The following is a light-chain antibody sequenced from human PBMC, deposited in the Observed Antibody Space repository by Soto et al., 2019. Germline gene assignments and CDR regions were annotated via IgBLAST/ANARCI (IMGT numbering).Light chain of an antibody. CDR1: SNDIGAYKY. J-gene: IGLJ1*01. CDR3: SSYTAGSTLYV. V-gene: IGLV2-14*01. CDR2: EVS. Sequence: QSALTQPASVSGAPGQSITISCTGSSNDIGAYKYVSWYQQYPGKAPKLIIFEVSNRPSGVSNRFSGSKSGNTASLTIAGLXAEDEADYHCSSYTAGSTLYVFGGGTKVTV.